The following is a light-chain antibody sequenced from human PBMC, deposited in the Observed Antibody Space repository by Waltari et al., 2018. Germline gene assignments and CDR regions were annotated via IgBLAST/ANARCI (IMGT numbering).Light chain of an antibody. CDR1: QYINNH. CDR3: QQAKTFPHT. J-gene: IGKJ4*01. CDR2: DSS. V-gene: IGKV1-12*01. Sequence: DIQLTQSPSSVSASVGDSVTITCRASQYINNHLAWYQQKPGKAPKLLMYDSSSLESGVPSRFSGSGSGADFTLTISSLQSEDFATYYCQQAKTFPHTFGGGTKVEVK.